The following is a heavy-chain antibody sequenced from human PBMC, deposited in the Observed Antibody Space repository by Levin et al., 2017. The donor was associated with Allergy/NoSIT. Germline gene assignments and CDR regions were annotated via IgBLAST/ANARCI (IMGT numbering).Heavy chain of an antibody. CDR1: GYKFRSFW. J-gene: IGHJ4*02. Sequence: GGSLRLSCQGSGYKFRSFWIGWVRQMPGKGLEWVGIIYPGDSHTTYSPSFQGHVTISVDESISTAYLQWSGLRASDTAIYYCARAADRHYYISGYYTLADWDPGSLVTVSS. CDR3: ARAADRHYYISGYYTLAD. D-gene: IGHD3-22*01. V-gene: IGHV5-51*01. CDR2: IYPGDSHT.